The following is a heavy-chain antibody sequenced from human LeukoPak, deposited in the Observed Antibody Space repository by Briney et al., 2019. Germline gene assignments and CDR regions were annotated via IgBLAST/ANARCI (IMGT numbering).Heavy chain of an antibody. CDR2: INHSGST. CDR1: GGSFCGYY. Sequence: SETLSLTCAVDGGSFCGYYWSWIRHPPGKGVEWMGEINHSGSTDYNPSLKSRVTISVDTSRNQFSLKLSSVTAADTAVYYCAREAPGVVRGYSGPLTVGPKKKAWFDPWGQGTLVTVSS. J-gene: IGHJ5*02. V-gene: IGHV4-34*01. D-gene: IGHD5-12*01. CDR3: AREAPGVVRGYSGPLTVGPKKKAWFDP.